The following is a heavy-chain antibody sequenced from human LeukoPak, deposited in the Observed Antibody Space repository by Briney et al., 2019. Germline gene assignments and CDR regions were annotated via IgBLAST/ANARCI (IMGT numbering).Heavy chain of an antibody. Sequence: SETLSLTCAVYGGSFSGYYWSWLRQPAGKGLEWIGRIYTSGSTNYNPSLKSRVTMSVDTSKNQFSLKLSSVTAADTAVYYCARAEADCSSTSCYINWFDPWGQGTLVTVSS. CDR2: IYTSGST. J-gene: IGHJ5*02. CDR3: ARAEADCSSTSCYINWFDP. V-gene: IGHV4-59*10. D-gene: IGHD2-2*01. CDR1: GGSFSGYY.